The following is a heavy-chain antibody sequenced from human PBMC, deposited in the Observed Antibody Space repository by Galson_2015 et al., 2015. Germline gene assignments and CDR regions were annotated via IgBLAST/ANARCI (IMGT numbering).Heavy chain of an antibody. CDR3: AKDKAFHCSGGSCYSVSPDS. CDR2: ISGSGGST. D-gene: IGHD2-15*01. V-gene: IGHV3-23*01. CDR1: GFSFSTYA. J-gene: IGHJ4*02. Sequence: SLRLSCAASGFSFSTYAMSWVRQAPGKGLEWVSAISGSGGSTYYAGSVRGRFTISRDNSKNTLYLQMNSLRAEDTAVYYCAKDKAFHCSGGSCYSVSPDSWGQGTLVTVSS.